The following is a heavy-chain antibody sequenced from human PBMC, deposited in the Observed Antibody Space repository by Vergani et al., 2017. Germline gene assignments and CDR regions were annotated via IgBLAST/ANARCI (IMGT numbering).Heavy chain of an antibody. Sequence: QMQLVQSGPEVKKPGTSVKVSCKASGFTFTSSAMQWVRQARGQRLEWIGWIVVGSGNTNYAQKFQERVTITRDLSTSTAYMELSSLRSEDTAVYYCAAGFYDRSGYYPDFDYWGQGTLVTVSS. CDR2: IVVGSGNT. J-gene: IGHJ4*02. CDR1: GFTFTSSA. V-gene: IGHV1-58*02. D-gene: IGHD3-22*01. CDR3: AAGFYDRSGYYPDFDY.